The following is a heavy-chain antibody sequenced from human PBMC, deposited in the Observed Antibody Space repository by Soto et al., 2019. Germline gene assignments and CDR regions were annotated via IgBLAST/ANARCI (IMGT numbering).Heavy chain of an antibody. D-gene: IGHD6-13*01. CDR2: ISSNSAYI. CDR1: GFTFRSFT. V-gene: IGHV3-21*01. CDR3: TSDASRDSSARGWFDP. Sequence: GGSLRLSCAASGFTFRSFTMNWVRQAPGKGLEWVSTISSNSAYIYCTDALRGRFTISRDNAKNSLHLQMNSLRAEDTAVYYCTSDASRDSSARGWFDPWGPGTLVTVSS. J-gene: IGHJ5*02.